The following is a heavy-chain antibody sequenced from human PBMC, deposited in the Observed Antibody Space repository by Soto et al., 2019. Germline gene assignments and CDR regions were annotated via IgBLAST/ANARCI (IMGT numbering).Heavy chain of an antibody. V-gene: IGHV1-69*04. Sequence: SVKVSCKASGYTFTSYAMHWVRQAPGQRLEWMGWIIPILGIANYAQKFQGRVTITADKSTSTAYMELSSLRSEDTAVYYCAREGGAMVRGVIRSAFDIWGQGTMVTVSS. CDR2: IIPILGIA. CDR1: GYTFTSYA. D-gene: IGHD3-10*01. J-gene: IGHJ3*02. CDR3: AREGGAMVRGVIRSAFDI.